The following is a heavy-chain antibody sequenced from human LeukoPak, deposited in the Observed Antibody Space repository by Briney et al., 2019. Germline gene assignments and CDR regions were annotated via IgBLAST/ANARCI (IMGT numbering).Heavy chain of an antibody. CDR3: AKDLRPLYYYDSSDYYYPPNFDS. Sequence: PGGSLRLSCAASGFTFSSSWMTWVRQAPGKGLEWVASIREDGSVKTSVDSVKGRFTISRDNAKNSVYLQMDSLRAEDTAIYYCAKDLRPLYYYDSSDYYYPPNFDSWGQGTLVSVSS. CDR2: IREDGSVK. V-gene: IGHV3-7*01. J-gene: IGHJ4*02. CDR1: GFTFSSSW. D-gene: IGHD3-22*01.